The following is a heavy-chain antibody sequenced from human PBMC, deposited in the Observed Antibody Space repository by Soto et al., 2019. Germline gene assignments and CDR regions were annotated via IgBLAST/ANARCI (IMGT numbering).Heavy chain of an antibody. V-gene: IGHV3-30-3*01. J-gene: IGHJ4*02. CDR3: AREIERLLGY. Sequence: GGSLRLSCVTSGFTFSSYAMHWVRQAPGKGLEWVAVISYDGRNKNYADSVKGRFTISRDNSKNTLYLQMNSLRAEDTAVYYCAREIERLLGYWGQGTLVTVSS. D-gene: IGHD3-3*01. CDR2: ISYDGRNK. CDR1: GFTFSSYA.